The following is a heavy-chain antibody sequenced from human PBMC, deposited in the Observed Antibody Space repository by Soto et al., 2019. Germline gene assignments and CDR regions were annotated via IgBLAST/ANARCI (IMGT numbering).Heavy chain of an antibody. V-gene: IGHV4-39*01. Sequence: PSETLSLTCTVSGGSISSSGYYWGWIRQPPGKGLEWIGSIYYTGITYSNPSLKSRVSISIDTSKNQFSLKLSSVTAADTAVYYCAMEGSGPGWTWGQGTLVTVSS. CDR1: GGSISSSGYY. CDR3: AMEGSGPGWT. D-gene: IGHD3-10*01. CDR2: IYYTGIT. J-gene: IGHJ5*02.